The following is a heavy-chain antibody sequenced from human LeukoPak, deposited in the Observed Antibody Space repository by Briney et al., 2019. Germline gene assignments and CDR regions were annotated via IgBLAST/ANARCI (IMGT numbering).Heavy chain of an antibody. CDR3: ARDRGFGELSSFDY. V-gene: IGHV4-4*07. Sequence: SETLSLTCTVSGGSISSYYWSWIRQPAGKGLEWIGRIYTSGTTNYNPSLKSRVTMSVDTSKNQFSLRLNSVTAADTAVYYCARDRGFGELSSFDYWGQGTLVTVSS. D-gene: IGHD3-10*01. CDR2: IYTSGTT. J-gene: IGHJ4*02. CDR1: GGSISSYY.